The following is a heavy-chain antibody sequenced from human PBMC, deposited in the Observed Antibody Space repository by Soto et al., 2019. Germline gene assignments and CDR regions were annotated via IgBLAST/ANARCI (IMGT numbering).Heavy chain of an antibody. Sequence: SETLSLTCTVSGGSISSYYWSWIRQPPGKGLEWIGYIYYSGSTNYNPSLKSRVTMSVDTSKNQFSLILTSVTAADTAVYYCARGGWSVDPWGQGTLVTVSS. CDR2: IYYSGST. V-gene: IGHV4-59*01. CDR1: GGSISSYY. CDR3: ARGGWSVDP. J-gene: IGHJ5*02. D-gene: IGHD6-19*01.